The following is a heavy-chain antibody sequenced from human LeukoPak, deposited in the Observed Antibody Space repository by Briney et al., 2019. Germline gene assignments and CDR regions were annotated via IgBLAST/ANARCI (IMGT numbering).Heavy chain of an antibody. CDR3: ARSIDIDY. J-gene: IGHJ4*02. D-gene: IGHD2-21*01. CDR1: GFTFSSYW. Sequence: PGGSLRLSCTVSGFTFSSYWMHWVRQAPGMGLVWVSRINTDGSTTSYADSVKGRFTISRDNAKNTLYLQVNSLRAEDTAVYYCARSIDIDYWGQGTLVTVSS. V-gene: IGHV3-74*01. CDR2: INTDGSTT.